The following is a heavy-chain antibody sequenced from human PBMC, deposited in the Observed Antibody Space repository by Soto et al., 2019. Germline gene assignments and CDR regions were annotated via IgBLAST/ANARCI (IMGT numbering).Heavy chain of an antibody. Sequence: QVQLVESGGGVVQPGRSLRLSCAASGFTFSSYAMHWVRQAPGKGLEWVAVISYDGSNKYYADSVKGRFTISRDNSKNTLYLQMNSLRAEDSAVYYCARDWAYCGGDCYIRPMYFDLWGRGTLVTVSS. D-gene: IGHD2-21*02. V-gene: IGHV3-30-3*01. J-gene: IGHJ2*01. CDR3: ARDWAYCGGDCYIRPMYFDL. CDR2: ISYDGSNK. CDR1: GFTFSSYA.